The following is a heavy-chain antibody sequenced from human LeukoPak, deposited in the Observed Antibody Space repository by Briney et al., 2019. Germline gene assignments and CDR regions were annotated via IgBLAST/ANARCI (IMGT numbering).Heavy chain of an antibody. CDR3: ARGTSIVRGIIDY. CDR2: IKTDSGGT. CDR1: GYIFTGYY. D-gene: IGHD3-10*01. V-gene: IGHV1-2*02. Sequence: GSVKVSCKASGYIFTGYYMHWVRQAPGQGVEWMGWIKTDSGGTNYAQRFKGRVTLTMDTSITTAYMELNRLRSDDTAVYYCARGTSIVRGIIDYWGQGTLVTVSS. J-gene: IGHJ4*02.